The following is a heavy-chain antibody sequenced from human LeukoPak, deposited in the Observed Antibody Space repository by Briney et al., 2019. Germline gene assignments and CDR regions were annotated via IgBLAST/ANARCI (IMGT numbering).Heavy chain of an antibody. CDR3: AREGAAVTGTWGYFDY. J-gene: IGHJ4*02. Sequence: GGSLRLSCAASGFTFSSYGMHWVRQAPGKGLEWVAVIWYDGSNKYYADSVKGRFTISRDNSKNTLYLQMNSLRAEDTAVYYCAREGAAVTGTWGYFDYWGQGTLVTVSS. CDR2: IWYDGSNK. D-gene: IGHD6-19*01. V-gene: IGHV3-30*19. CDR1: GFTFSSYG.